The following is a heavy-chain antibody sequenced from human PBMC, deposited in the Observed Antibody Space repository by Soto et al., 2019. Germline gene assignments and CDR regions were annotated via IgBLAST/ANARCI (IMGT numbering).Heavy chain of an antibody. CDR3: AREPRYCRGGSCSITGDAYDI. V-gene: IGHV3-66*01. CDR1: GFIVSDTY. J-gene: IGHJ3*02. D-gene: IGHD2-15*01. CDR2: ISNRGDT. Sequence: EVQLVESGGGLVQPGGSLRLSCTASGFIVSDTYLNWVRQAPGKGLEWVSVISNRGDTHYADSVRGRLSLSRDISDNTLHLQMNNLRVADTAVYYCAREPRYCRGGSCSITGDAYDIWGQGTMVTVSS.